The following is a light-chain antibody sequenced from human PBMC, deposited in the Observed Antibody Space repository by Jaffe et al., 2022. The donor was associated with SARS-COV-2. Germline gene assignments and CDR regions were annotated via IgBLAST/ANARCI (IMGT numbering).Light chain of an antibody. CDR3: QQGSQPYT. CDR1: QTISSS. J-gene: IGKJ2*01. V-gene: IGKV1-39*01. CDR2: AAS. Sequence: DIQMTQSPSSLSASVGDRVTITCRASQTISSSLNWYQQKPGQAPKLLIHAASTLQSGVPSRFSGSGSGTDFTLTISSLQPEDFATYYCQQGSQPYTFGQGTKLEIK.